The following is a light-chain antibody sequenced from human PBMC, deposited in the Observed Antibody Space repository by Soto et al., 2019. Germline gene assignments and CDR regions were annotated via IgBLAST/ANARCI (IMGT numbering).Light chain of an antibody. Sequence: EIVLTQSPGTLSLSPGERATLSCRASQSVSNNYLAWYQQRPGQAHRLLTYGASSRAIGIPDRFSGSGSANDFSLTINRLGLEDFAVYYCQQFGKSPWTFRQGNKVEIK. CDR3: QQFGKSPWT. CDR2: GAS. CDR1: QSVSNNY. J-gene: IGKJ1*01. V-gene: IGKV3-20*01.